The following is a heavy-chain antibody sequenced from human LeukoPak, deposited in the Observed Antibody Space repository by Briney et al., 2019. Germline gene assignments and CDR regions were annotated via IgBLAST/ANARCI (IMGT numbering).Heavy chain of an antibody. J-gene: IGHJ4*02. CDR3: ARGYSGSYYTLAYFDY. D-gene: IGHD1-26*01. CDR2: INPNSGGT. CDR1: GYTFTGYY. Sequence: ASVKVSCKASGYTFTGYYMHWVRQAPGQGLEWMGWINPNSGGTNYAQKFQGWVTMTRDTSISTAYMELSRLRSDDTAVYYCARGYSGSYYTLAYFDYWGQGTLVTVSS. V-gene: IGHV1-2*04.